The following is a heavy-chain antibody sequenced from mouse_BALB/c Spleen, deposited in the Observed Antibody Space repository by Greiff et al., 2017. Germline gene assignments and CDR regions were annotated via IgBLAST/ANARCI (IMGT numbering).Heavy chain of an antibody. CDR1: GISITTGNYR. CDR2: IYYSGTI. J-gene: IGHJ2*01. Sequence: EVKLVESGPGLVKPSQTVSLTCTVTGISITTGNYRWSWIRQFPGNKLEWIGCIYYSGTITYNPSLTSRTTITRDTSKNQFFLEMNSLTAEDTATYYCAPSTGTNFDYWGQGTTLTVSS. D-gene: IGHD4-1*02. V-gene: IGHV3-5*02. CDR3: APSTGTNFDY.